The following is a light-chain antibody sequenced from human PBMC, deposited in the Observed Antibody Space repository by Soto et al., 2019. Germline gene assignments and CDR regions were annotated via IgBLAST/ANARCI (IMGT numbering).Light chain of an antibody. J-gene: IGLJ2*01. Sequence: QPVLTQSPSASASLGASVKLTCTVSSGHSSYAIAWHQQQPEKGPRYLMKLNSDGSHNKGDGIRDRFSGSSSGTDRYLTISSLQSEDEADYYWQTWGTGIVVFGGGTKLTVL. CDR3: QTWGTGIVV. CDR2: LNSDGSH. V-gene: IGLV4-69*01. CDR1: SGHSSYA.